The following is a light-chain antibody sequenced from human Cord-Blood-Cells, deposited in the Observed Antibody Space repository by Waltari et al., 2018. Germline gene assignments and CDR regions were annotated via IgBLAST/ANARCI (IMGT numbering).Light chain of an antibody. V-gene: IGLV1-40*01. CDR3: QSYDSSLSGVV. CDR2: GNS. CDR1: SSNIGAGYD. J-gene: IGLJ2*01. Sequence: QSVLTQPPSVSGAPGQRVNISCTGSSSNIGAGYDVHWYQQLPGTAPKLLIYGNSNRPSGFPDRFSGSKSGTSASRAITGLQAEYEADYYCQSYDSSLSGVVFGGGTKLTVL.